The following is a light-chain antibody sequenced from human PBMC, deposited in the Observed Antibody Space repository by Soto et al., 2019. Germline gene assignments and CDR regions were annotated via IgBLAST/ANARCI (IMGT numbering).Light chain of an antibody. V-gene: IGKV1-5*01. CDR2: DVS. Sequence: DIQMTQSPSSLSASVGDRVTITCRARQTLGSGFAWSHQKPGKSPKLLIYDVSSLESGAPSRFSGSGSGTEFTLTISSLQPDDFATYYCQQCNTFWTFGQGTKV. CDR3: QQCNTFWT. CDR1: QTLGSG. J-gene: IGKJ1*01.